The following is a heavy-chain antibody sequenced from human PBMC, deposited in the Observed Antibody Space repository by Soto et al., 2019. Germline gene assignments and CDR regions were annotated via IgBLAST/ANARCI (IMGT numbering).Heavy chain of an antibody. V-gene: IGHV4-30-4*01. CDR3: ARGGKGSSWPKFDY. CDR1: GGSISSGDYY. CDR2: IYYSGST. D-gene: IGHD6-13*01. J-gene: IGHJ4*02. Sequence: NPSETLSLTCTVSGGSISSGDYYWSWIRQPPGKGLEWIGYIYYSGSTYYNPSLKSRVTISVDTSKNQFSLKLSSVTAADTAVYYCARGGKGSSWPKFDYWGQGTLVTVSS.